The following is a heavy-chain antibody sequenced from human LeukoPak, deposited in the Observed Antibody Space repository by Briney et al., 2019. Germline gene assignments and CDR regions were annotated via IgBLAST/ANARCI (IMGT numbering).Heavy chain of an antibody. CDR1: GFTFDDYA. J-gene: IGHJ4*02. CDR3: AKDIAPGIAAAGSLSFDY. Sequence: GRSLRLSCAASGFTFDDYAMHWVRQAPGKGLEWVSGISWNSGSIGYADSVKGRFTISRDNAKNSLYLQMNSLRAEDTALYYCAKDIAPGIAAAGSLSFDYWGQGTLVTVSS. CDR2: ISWNSGSI. V-gene: IGHV3-9*01. D-gene: IGHD6-13*01.